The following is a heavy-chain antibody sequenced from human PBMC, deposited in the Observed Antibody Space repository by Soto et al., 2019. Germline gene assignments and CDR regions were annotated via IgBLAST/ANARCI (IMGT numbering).Heavy chain of an antibody. CDR2: INAGNGNT. J-gene: IGHJ4*02. CDR1: GYTFTSYT. V-gene: IGHV1-3*01. Sequence: ASVKVSCKASGYTFTSYTMHWVRQAPGQRLEWMGWINAGNGNTKSSQEFQGRVTITRDTSASTAYMELSSLRSEDTAVYCCARDFYYDSSGYIEFYFDYWGPGTLVTVSS. D-gene: IGHD3-22*01. CDR3: ARDFYYDSSGYIEFYFDY.